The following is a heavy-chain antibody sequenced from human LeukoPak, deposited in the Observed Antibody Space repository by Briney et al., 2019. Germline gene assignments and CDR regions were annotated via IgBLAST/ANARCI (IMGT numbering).Heavy chain of an antibody. D-gene: IGHD5-18*01. CDR3: ATYVEAPMVDAFDI. CDR1: GYSISSGYY. V-gene: IGHV4-38-2*01. J-gene: IGHJ3*02. Sequence: SETLSLICAVSGYSISSGYYWGWIRQPPGKGLEWIGSIYHSGSTYYNPSLKSRVTVSLDTSKNQFSLRLTSVTAADTAVYYCATYVEAPMVDAFDIWGQGTVVTVSS. CDR2: IYHSGST.